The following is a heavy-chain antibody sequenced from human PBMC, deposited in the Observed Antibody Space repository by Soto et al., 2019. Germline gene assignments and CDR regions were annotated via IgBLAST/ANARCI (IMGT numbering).Heavy chain of an antibody. CDR3: ARDLTGDPNY. V-gene: IGHV1-2*02. CDR2: INPNSGDT. CDR1: GYTFTGSS. J-gene: IGHJ4*02. D-gene: IGHD7-27*01. Sequence: QVQLVQSGAEVKKPGASVNVSCEASGYTFTGSSIHWVRQAPGQGLEWMGYINPNSGDTIFAQKFQGRVTMTRDTSISTVYMELSRVASDDTAVYYCARDLTGDPNYRVQGTLVTVSS.